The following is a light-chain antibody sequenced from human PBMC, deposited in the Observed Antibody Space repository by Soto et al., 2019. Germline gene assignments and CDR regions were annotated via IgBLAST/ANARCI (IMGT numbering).Light chain of an antibody. J-gene: IGKJ2*01. CDR2: AAS. V-gene: IGKV1-9*01. CDR1: QGINIF. Sequence: DIQLTQSPSFLSASVGDRVTITCRASQGINIFLAWFQQKPGKAPNLLISAASPLQSGVPSRFSGSGSETEFTLTITSLQPEDSATYYCQQRNSYPRTFGQGTKVDIK. CDR3: QQRNSYPRT.